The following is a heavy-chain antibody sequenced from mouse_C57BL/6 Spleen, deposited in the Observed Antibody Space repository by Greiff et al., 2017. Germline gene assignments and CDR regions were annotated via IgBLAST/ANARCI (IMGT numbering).Heavy chain of an antibody. V-gene: IGHV6-6*01. CDR2: IRNKANNHAT. CDR1: GFTFSDAW. CDR3: TRPGELGRFAY. Sequence: EVKLQESGGGLVQPGGSMKLSCAASGFTFSDAWMDWVRQSPEKGLEWVAEIRNKANNHATYYAESVKGRFTISRDDSKSSVYLQMNSLRAEDTGIYYCTRPGELGRFAYWGQGTLVTVSA. D-gene: IGHD4-1*01. J-gene: IGHJ3*01.